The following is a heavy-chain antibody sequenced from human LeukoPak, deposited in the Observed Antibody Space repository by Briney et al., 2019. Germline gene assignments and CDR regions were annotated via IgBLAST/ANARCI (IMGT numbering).Heavy chain of an antibody. CDR1: GYTFTGYY. CDR2: MNPNSGNT. J-gene: IGHJ4*02. D-gene: IGHD4-17*01. Sequence: GASVKVSCKASGYTFTGYYMHWVRQAPGQGLEWMGWMNPNSGNTGYAQKFQGRVTITRNTSISTAYMELSSLRSEDTAVYYCARVSIPTITTVTPYLHFDYWGQGTLVTVSS. CDR3: ARVSIPTITTVTPYLHFDY. V-gene: IGHV1-8*03.